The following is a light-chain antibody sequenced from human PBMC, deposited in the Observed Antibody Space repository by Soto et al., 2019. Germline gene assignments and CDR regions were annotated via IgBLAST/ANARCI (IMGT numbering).Light chain of an antibody. Sequence: DVQMTQSPSTLSASVGDRVTITCRASQIITGWLAWYQQKPGKAPKLLIYKASNLESGVPSRFSGSGSGTEFTLTTSSLQPDDFATYYCQHYWTFGQGTKLEIK. V-gene: IGKV1-5*03. J-gene: IGKJ2*01. CDR3: QHYWT. CDR2: KAS. CDR1: QIITGW.